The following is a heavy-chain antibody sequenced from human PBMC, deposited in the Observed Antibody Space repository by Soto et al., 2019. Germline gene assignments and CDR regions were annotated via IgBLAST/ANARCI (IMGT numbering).Heavy chain of an antibody. CDR1: GYTFTAYY. J-gene: IGHJ5*02. D-gene: IGHD6-19*01. Sequence: ASLKVSCKASGYTFTAYYMHWVRQAPGQGLEWMGWINPNSGGTNYEQKFQGWVTVSRDMSISTAYMELSRLRSDDTAVYCCARASGGWRSHFDPWGQGALVTVSS. CDR2: INPNSGGT. V-gene: IGHV1-2*04. CDR3: ARASGGWRSHFDP.